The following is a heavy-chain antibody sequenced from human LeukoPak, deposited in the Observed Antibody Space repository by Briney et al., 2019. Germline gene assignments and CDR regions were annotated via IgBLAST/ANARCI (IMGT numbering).Heavy chain of an antibody. Sequence: SETLSLTCTVSGGSISSYYWSWIRQPPGKGLEWIGYIYYSGGTNYNPSLKSRVTISVDTSKNQFSLKLSSVTAADTAVYYCARIDHGFDIWGQGTVVTVSS. CDR2: IYYSGGT. CDR3: ARIDHGFDI. D-gene: IGHD1-14*01. J-gene: IGHJ3*02. CDR1: GGSISSYY. V-gene: IGHV4-59*01.